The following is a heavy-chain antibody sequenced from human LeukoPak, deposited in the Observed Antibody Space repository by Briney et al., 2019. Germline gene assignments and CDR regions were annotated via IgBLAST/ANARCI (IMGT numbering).Heavy chain of an antibody. CDR1: VFTFTSHW. V-gene: IGHV3-7*01. Sequence: GGSLRLSCAVSVFTFTSHWMSWVRQAPGKGLEWVARMNLDGSEKYYVDFVKGRFTISRDNAKTSLYLEMNSLRAEDTAVYYCARRTLWFGVSWGQGTLVTVSS. CDR3: ARRTLWFGVS. J-gene: IGHJ5*02. D-gene: IGHD3-10*01. CDR2: MNLDGSEK.